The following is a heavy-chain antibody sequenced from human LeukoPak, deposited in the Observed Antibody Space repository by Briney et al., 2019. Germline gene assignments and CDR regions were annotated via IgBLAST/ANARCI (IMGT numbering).Heavy chain of an antibody. CDR3: ANGCGHPSSCFDD. CDR1: GVSISRYY. V-gene: IGHV4-59*01. Sequence: PSETLSLTCTVSGVSISRYYWSWIRQPPGKELEWIGYVYYSGSTNYNPSLKSRVTISVDTSKNQFSLMLNSVTSADTAVYYCANGCGHPSSCFDDWGQGTLVIVSS. CDR2: VYYSGST. J-gene: IGHJ4*02. D-gene: IGHD2-2*01.